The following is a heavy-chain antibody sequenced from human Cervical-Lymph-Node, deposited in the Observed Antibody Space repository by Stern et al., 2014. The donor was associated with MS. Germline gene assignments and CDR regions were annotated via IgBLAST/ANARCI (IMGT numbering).Heavy chain of an antibody. Sequence: VQLVESGAEVKQPGSSVKVSCKASGDTFSRYAINWVRQVPGQGLEWMGGITPVFGTTNYAQKFQGRVTITADKSTNTAYMELMNLRSEDTAVYYCARGGGLVGYFDYWGQGTLVSVSS. V-gene: IGHV1-69*06. J-gene: IGHJ4*02. CDR2: ITPVFGTT. CDR3: ARGGGLVGYFDY. D-gene: IGHD1-26*01. CDR1: GDTFSRYA.